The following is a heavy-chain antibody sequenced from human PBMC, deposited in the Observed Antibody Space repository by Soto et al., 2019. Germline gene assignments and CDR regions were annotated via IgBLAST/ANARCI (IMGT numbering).Heavy chain of an antibody. CDR1: GYSFTSHW. CDR3: ATTTVVRDYYYYGMDV. CDR2: IYPGDSDT. J-gene: IGHJ6*02. Sequence: PGESLKISCKGSGYSFTSHWIGWGRQMPVKGLEWMGIIYPGDSDTRYSPSFQGQVTISADKSISTAYLQCSSLKASDTAMYYCATTTVVRDYYYYGMDVWGQGTTVTVSS. D-gene: IGHD4-17*01. V-gene: IGHV5-51*01.